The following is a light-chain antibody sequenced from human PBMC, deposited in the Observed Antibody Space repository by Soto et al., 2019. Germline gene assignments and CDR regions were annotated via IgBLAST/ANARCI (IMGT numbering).Light chain of an antibody. CDR3: QQYGSSPT. Sequence: EIVMTQSTGSLSLSPGERATLSYRASQSVSSSYFAWYQKKPGQAPRLLIYGASSRATVIPDRFSGSGSGTDFTLTISRLEPEDFALYYCQQYGSSPTFGGGTKVEIK. CDR2: GAS. J-gene: IGKJ4*01. V-gene: IGKV3-20*01. CDR1: QSVSSSY.